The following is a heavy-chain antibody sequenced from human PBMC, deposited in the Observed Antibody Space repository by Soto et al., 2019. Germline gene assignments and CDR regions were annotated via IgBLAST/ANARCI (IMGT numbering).Heavy chain of an antibody. Sequence: SQTLSLTCAVYGGSFSGYYWSWIRQPPGKGLEWIGEINHSGNTNYNPSLKSRVTISVDTSKNQFSLKLSSVTAADTAVYYCARGLRWDYYGMDVWGQGTTVTVSS. V-gene: IGHV4-34*01. J-gene: IGHJ6*02. D-gene: IGHD4-17*01. CDR1: GGSFSGYY. CDR2: INHSGNT. CDR3: ARGLRWDYYGMDV.